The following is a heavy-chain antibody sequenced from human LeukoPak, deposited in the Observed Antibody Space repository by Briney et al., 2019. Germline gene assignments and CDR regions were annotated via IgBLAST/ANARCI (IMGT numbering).Heavy chain of an antibody. Sequence: SETLSLTCTVSGDPISSYSDYSNYKWTWIRQPPGKGLEWIGYIYYSGSTNYNPSLKSRVTISVDTSKNQFSLKLTSVTAADTAIYYCARARGSWYYFDYWGQGTLVTVSS. D-gene: IGHD6-13*01. CDR2: IYYSGST. CDR3: ARARGSWYYFDY. J-gene: IGHJ4*02. CDR1: GDPISSYSDYSNYK. V-gene: IGHV4-61*01.